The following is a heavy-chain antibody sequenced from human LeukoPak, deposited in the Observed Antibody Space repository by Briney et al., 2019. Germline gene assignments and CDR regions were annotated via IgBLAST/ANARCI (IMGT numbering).Heavy chain of an antibody. Sequence: KPSETLSLICAVYGGSFSGYYWSWIRQPPGKGLEWIGEINHSGSTNYNPSLKSRVTISVDTSKNQFSLKLTSVTAADTAVYYCARWKKKLQVDMRLGYHYYAMDVWGQGTTVTV. CDR2: INHSGST. D-gene: IGHD5-12*01. V-gene: IGHV4-34*01. J-gene: IGHJ6*02. CDR1: GGSFSGYY. CDR3: ARWKKKLQVDMRLGYHYYAMDV.